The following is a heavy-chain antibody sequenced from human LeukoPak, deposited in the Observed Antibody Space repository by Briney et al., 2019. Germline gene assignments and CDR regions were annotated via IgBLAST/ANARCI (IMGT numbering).Heavy chain of an antibody. D-gene: IGHD2-2*01. CDR2: FDPEDGET. J-gene: IGHJ6*02. CDR3: RTYCGSTSCYGAGALYYYGMDV. Sequence: ASVKVSCKVSGYTLTELSMHWVRQAPGKGLEWMGGFDPEDGETIYAQKFQGRVTMTEDTSTDTAYMELSSLRSEDTAVYYCRTYCGSTSCYGAGALYYYGMDVWGQGTTVTVSS. CDR1: GYTLTELS. V-gene: IGHV1-24*01.